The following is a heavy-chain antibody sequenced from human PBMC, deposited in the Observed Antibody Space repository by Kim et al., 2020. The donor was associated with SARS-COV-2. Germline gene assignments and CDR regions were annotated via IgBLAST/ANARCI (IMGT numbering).Heavy chain of an antibody. CDR3: AEKYCTNGACYYDY. CDR2: ISGSGGTT. D-gene: IGHD2-8*01. CDR1: GFTFSSYA. J-gene: IGHJ4*02. V-gene: IGHV3-23*01. Sequence: GGSLRLSCAASGFTFSSYAMSWVRQAPGKGLEWVSGISGSGGTTSYADSVKGRFTISRDNSKNTLYLQMNSLRAEDTAMYYCAEKYCTNGACYYDYWGQGTLVTVSS.